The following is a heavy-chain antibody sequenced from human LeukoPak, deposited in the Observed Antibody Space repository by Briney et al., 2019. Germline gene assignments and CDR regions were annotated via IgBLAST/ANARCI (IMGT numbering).Heavy chain of an antibody. CDR3: ARDDIVATISQVPYGMDV. V-gene: IGHV3-48*03. CDR2: ISSSGSTI. J-gene: IGHJ6*04. D-gene: IGHD5-12*01. CDR1: GFTFSSYE. Sequence: GGSLRLSCAASGFTFSSYEMNGVRQAPGKGLEWVSYISSSGSTIYYADSVKARFTISRDNAKNSLYLQMHSLRAEDTAVYYCARDDIVATISQVPYGMDVWGKGTTVTVCS.